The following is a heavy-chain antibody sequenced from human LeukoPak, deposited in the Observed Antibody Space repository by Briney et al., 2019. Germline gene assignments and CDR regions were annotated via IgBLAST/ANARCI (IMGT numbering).Heavy chain of an antibody. V-gene: IGHV1-18*01. CDR3: ARDLQTAVHGD. CDR1: ASTFTNFG. Sequence: ASVTVSFTSSASTFTNFGLSWVRQAHGPGHEGVGWISCYNGNTNYAQKFQDRVTMTTDTSTNTVYMELRSLRSDDTAVYYCARDLQTAVHGDWGQGTLVTVSS. J-gene: IGHJ4*02. D-gene: IGHD2-8*01. CDR2: ISCYNGNT.